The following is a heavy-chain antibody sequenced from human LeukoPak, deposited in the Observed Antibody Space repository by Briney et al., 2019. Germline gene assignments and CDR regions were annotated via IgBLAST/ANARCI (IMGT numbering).Heavy chain of an antibody. Sequence: SETLSLTCTVSGDSVSSYWSWIRQPPGKGLRWIGYTYYGGSTNYNPSLKSRVTISVDSSKNQFSLRLTSVTAADTALYYCARGSDSSGWRRFDYWGQGILVTVSS. CDR1: GDSVSSY. CDR2: TYYGGST. J-gene: IGHJ4*02. V-gene: IGHV4-59*02. D-gene: IGHD6-19*01. CDR3: ARGSDSSGWRRFDY.